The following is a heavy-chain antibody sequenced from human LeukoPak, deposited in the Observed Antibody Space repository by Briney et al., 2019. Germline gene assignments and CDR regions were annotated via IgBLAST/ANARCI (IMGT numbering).Heavy chain of an antibody. D-gene: IGHD3-22*01. V-gene: IGHV3-30*03. CDR3: ARDPRGPAGYDSPARDTFDY. CDR1: GFTFTHYA. Sequence: PGGSLRLSCAASGFTFTHYAMHWVRQTPGKGLEWVAVIFYDGTIQYYSDSVRGRLIVFRDNPKNTLYLQMNSLRAEDTAAYYCARDPRGPAGYDSPARDTFDYWGQGTLVTVSA. CDR2: IFYDGTIQ. J-gene: IGHJ4*02.